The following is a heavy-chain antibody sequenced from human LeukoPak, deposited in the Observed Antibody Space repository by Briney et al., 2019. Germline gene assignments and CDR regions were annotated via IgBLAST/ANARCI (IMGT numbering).Heavy chain of an antibody. CDR2: INHSGST. V-gene: IGHV4-34*01. CDR3: ARGTIAETEPWFGELFCIFDI. J-gene: IGHJ3*02. D-gene: IGHD3-10*01. CDR1: GGSFSGYY. Sequence: SETLSLTCAVYGGSFSGYYWSWIRQPPGKGLEWIGEINHSGSTNYNPSLKSRVTISVDTSKNQFSLKLSSVTAADTAVYYCARGTIAETEPWFGELFCIFDIWGQGTMVTVSS.